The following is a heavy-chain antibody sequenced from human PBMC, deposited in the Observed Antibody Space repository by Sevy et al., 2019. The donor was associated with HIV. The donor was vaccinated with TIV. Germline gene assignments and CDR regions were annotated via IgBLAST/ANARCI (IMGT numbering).Heavy chain of an antibody. J-gene: IGHJ4*02. CDR1: GFTFSNAW. CDR2: IKSKTDGGTT. D-gene: IGHD3-22*01. Sequence: GGSLRRSCAASGFTFSNAWMNWVRQAPGKGLEWVGRIKSKTDGGTTDYAAPVKGRFTISRDDSKNTLYLQMNSLKTEDTAVYYCTTSLRDYYDSSGIDYWGQGTLVTVSS. CDR3: TTSLRDYYDSSGIDY. V-gene: IGHV3-15*07.